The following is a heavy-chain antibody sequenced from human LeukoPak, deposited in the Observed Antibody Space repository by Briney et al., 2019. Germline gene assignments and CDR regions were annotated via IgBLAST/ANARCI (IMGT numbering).Heavy chain of an antibody. CDR2: IKQDGSEK. D-gene: IGHD5-18*01. CDR3: ARDQGGYSYGWDFDY. J-gene: IGHJ4*02. Sequence: GGSLRLSCAASGFTFSSYWMSWVRQAPGKGLEWVANIKQDGSEKYYVDSVKGRFTISRDNAKNSLYLQMNSLRAEDTAVYYCARDQGGYSYGWDFDYWGQGTLVTVSS. CDR1: GFTFSSYW. V-gene: IGHV3-7*01.